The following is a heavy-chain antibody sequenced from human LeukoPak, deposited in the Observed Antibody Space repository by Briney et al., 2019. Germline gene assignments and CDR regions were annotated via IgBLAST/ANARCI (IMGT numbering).Heavy chain of an antibody. D-gene: IGHD3-22*01. V-gene: IGHV4-30-4*01. Sequence: SETLSLTCTVSGGSISSGDYYWSWIRQPPGKGLEWIAYMYYSGSTYYNPSLKSRVTMSADTSKNQLSLKLSPVTAADTAVYYARPYYYDSRIDPWGQGILVTVSS. CDR2: MYYSGST. CDR1: GGSISSGDYY. CDR3: RPYYYDSRIDP. J-gene: IGHJ5*02.